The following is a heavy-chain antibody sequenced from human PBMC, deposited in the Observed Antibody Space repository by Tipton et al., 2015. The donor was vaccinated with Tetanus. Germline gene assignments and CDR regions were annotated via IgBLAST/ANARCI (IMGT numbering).Heavy chain of an antibody. CDR2: IWNDGSYK. CDR3: ATDGLPRGFVMVEATTQKYFRH. Sequence: SLRLSCAASGFTFSTNAMHWVRQAPGKGLEWVAAIWNDGSYKYYADSVKGRFTVSRDNSKDTVYLDVRSLRDEDTAVYYCATDGLPRGFVMVEATTQKYFRHWGRGTLVTVSS. J-gene: IGHJ1*01. V-gene: IGHV3-33*01. D-gene: IGHD2-21*01. CDR1: GFTFSTNA.